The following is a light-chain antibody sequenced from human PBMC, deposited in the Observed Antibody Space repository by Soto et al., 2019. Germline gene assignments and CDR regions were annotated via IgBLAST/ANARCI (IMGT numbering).Light chain of an antibody. J-gene: IGLJ1*01. Sequence: QSAMTQPPSVSAAPGQRVTISCSGSSSNIGGNSVSWYQQLPGTAPKLLTYDDDKRPSGIPDRFSGSKSGTSATLGITGFQTGDEADHYCGSWDSSLSAYVFGTGTKLTVL. CDR3: GSWDSSLSAYV. V-gene: IGLV1-51*01. CDR2: DDD. CDR1: SSNIGGNS.